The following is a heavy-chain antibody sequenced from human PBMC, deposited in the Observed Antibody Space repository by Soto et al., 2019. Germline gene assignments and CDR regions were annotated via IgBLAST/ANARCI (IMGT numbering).Heavy chain of an antibody. J-gene: IGHJ5*02. CDR1: GYIFSNYY. Sequence: QVQLVQSGAEVKKPGASVKVSCKASGYIFSNYYIHWVRQAPGQGLEWMGIINPSGSSTRYAQKFQGRVTMTRDTSSSTVDMELSSLRFEDTAVYYCARDVGDSGSHWFDPWGQGSPVTVSS. CDR3: ARDVGDSGSHWFDP. D-gene: IGHD1-26*01. V-gene: IGHV1-46*01. CDR2: INPSGSST.